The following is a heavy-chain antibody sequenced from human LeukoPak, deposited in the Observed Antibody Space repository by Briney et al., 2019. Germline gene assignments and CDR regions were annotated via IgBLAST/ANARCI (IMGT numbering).Heavy chain of an antibody. D-gene: IGHD1-26*01. V-gene: IGHV3-66*01. CDR1: GFTVSSNY. CDR2: IYSGGNT. Sequence: GGSLRLSCAASGFTVSSNYMSWVRQAPGKGLEWVSVIYSGGNTYYADSVKGRFTISRDNSKNTVSLQINSHRDEDTAVYFCAVSRIVGAVDVFDMWGQGTMVTVSS. J-gene: IGHJ3*02. CDR3: AVSRIVGAVDVFDM.